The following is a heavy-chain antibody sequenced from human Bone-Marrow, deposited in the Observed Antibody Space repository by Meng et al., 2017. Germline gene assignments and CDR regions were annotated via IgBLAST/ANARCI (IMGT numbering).Heavy chain of an antibody. CDR2: IWYDGSNK. CDR1: GFAFSSYG. CDR3: ARGLDGLLTTVTNPDY. Sequence: GESLKISCAASGFAFSSYGMHWVRQAPGKGLGWVAVIWYDGSNKYYADSVKGRFTISRDNSKNTLYLQMNSLRAEDTAVYYCARGLDGLLTTVTNPDYWGQGTLVTVSS. J-gene: IGHJ4*02. D-gene: IGHD4-17*01. V-gene: IGHV3-33*01.